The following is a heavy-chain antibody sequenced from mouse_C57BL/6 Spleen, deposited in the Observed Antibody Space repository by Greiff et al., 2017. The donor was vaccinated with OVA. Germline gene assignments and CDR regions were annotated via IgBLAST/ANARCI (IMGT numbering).Heavy chain of an antibody. J-gene: IGHJ4*01. CDR3: ARYRSSYYAMDY. CDR2: IYPRSGNT. D-gene: IGHD1-1*01. CDR1: GYTFTSYG. Sequence: LQESGAELARPGASVKLSCKASGYTFTSYGISWVKQRTGQGLEWIGEIYPRSGNTYYNEKFKGKATLTADKSSSTAYMELRSLTSEDSAVYFCARYRSSYYAMDYWGQGTSVTVSS. V-gene: IGHV1-81*01.